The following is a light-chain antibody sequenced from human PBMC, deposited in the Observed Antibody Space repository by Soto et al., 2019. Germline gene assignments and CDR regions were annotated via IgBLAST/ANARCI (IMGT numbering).Light chain of an antibody. J-gene: IGLJ1*01. CDR3: CSYAASSTYV. V-gene: IGLV2-23*01. CDR2: DDS. CDR1: SSDVGNYNL. Sequence: QSALTQPASVSGSPGQSITISCTGTSSDVGNYNLVSWYQQHPGKAPKLIIYDDSKRPSGGSNRFSGSKSGNTASLTISGLQAEDEADYYCCSYAASSTYVFGTGTKVTVL.